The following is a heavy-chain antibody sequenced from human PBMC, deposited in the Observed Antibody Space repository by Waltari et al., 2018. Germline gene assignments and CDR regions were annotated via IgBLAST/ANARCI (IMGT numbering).Heavy chain of an antibody. CDR3: VRDLYGRDDV. V-gene: IGHV3-74*01. Sequence: VQLVESGGGLVHPGGSLSLSCEASGFTFSTFWMHWVRHLPGKGLVWVSHIKPDGTSTDYGDSVEGRFTISRDNAKNTLYLQMNSLRAEDTAIYYCVRDLYGRDDVWGQGTMVTVSS. CDR2: IKPDGTST. CDR1: GFTFSTFW. J-gene: IGHJ3*01. D-gene: IGHD3-10*01.